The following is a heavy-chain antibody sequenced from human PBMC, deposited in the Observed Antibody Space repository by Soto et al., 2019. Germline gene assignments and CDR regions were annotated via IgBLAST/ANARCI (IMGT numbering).Heavy chain of an antibody. V-gene: IGHV4-59*01. Sequence: LSPTCTVSGGSISSYYWSWIRQPPGKGLEWIGYIYYSGSTNYNPSLKSRVTISVDTSKNQFSLKLSSVTAADTAVYYCARAYGYYLDSWARGTLFPASS. CDR3: ARAYGYYLDS. CDR2: IYYSGST. CDR1: GGSISSYY. D-gene: IGHD4-17*01. J-gene: IGHJ4*02.